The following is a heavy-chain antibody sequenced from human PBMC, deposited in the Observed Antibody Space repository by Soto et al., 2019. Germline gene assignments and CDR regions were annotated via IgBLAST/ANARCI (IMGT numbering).Heavy chain of an antibody. CDR2: IIPIVGTA. Sequence: QVQLVQSGAEVKKPGSSVTVSCKASGGTFNSSGISWVRQAPGQGLEWMGGIIPIVGTADYAQKFQDRITITADEATSTAYMELSSLRSEDTAMYYCARDLYSAAAPGLTHWFFDLWGRGTLVTVSS. J-gene: IGHJ2*01. CDR1: GGTFNSSG. V-gene: IGHV1-69*01. CDR3: ARDLYSAAAPGLTHWFFDL. D-gene: IGHD6-13*01.